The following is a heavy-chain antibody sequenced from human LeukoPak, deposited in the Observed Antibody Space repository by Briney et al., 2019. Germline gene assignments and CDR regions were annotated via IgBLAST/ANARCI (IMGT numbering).Heavy chain of an antibody. CDR1: GGSISSYY. CDR2: IYYSGST. D-gene: IGHD3-22*01. Sequence: SETLSLTCTVSGGSISSYYWSWIRQPPGKALEWIGYIYYSGSTNYNPSLKCRLTISVDTSKNQFSLKLSSVTAADTAVYYCARDRADYDSSGYLRDRNYYYFYMDVWGKGTTVTVSS. CDR3: ARDRADYDSSGYLRDRNYYYFYMDV. V-gene: IGHV4-59*01. J-gene: IGHJ6*03.